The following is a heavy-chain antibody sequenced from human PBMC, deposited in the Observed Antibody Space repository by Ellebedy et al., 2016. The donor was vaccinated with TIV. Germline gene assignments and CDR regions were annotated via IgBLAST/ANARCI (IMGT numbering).Heavy chain of an antibody. CDR2: ISYSGST. CDR1: GGSISPYY. V-gene: IGHV4-59*01. Sequence: MPSETLSLTCTVSGGSISPYYWSWTRQPPGKGLEWIGYISYSGSTNYNPSLKSRITISVETSKNQFSLRLSSVTAADTAVYYGARVVWQQPVSYAFDIWGQGTMVTVSS. J-gene: IGHJ3*02. D-gene: IGHD6-13*01. CDR3: ARVVWQQPVSYAFDI.